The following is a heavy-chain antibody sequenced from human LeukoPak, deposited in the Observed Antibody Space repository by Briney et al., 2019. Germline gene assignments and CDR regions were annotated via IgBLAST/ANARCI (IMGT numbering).Heavy chain of an antibody. J-gene: IGHJ4*02. V-gene: IGHV4-59*01. D-gene: IGHD3-3*01. CDR1: GCSISSYY. CDR2: IYYSGST. CDR3: ARAHGSVRFLEWLPFDY. Sequence: TASETLSLTCSGSGCSISSYYWSWLRQPPGKGLEGIGYIYYSGSTNYNPSLKSRVTISVDTSKNQFSLKLSSVTAADTAVYYCARAHGSVRFLEWLPFDYWGQGTLVTVSS.